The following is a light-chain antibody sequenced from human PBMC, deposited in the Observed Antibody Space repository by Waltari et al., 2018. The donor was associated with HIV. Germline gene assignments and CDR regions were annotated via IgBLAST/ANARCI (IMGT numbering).Light chain of an antibody. J-gene: IGKJ1*01. CDR1: QNVITN. V-gene: IGKV3-15*01. CDR2: GAS. CDR3: QQYNNWPRT. Sequence: EIVMTQSPATLSVSPGERVTLSCRASQNVITNLAWYQQKFGQAPRLLIYGASTRATGIPARFSGGGSVTEFTLTISSLQSEDFAIYYCQQYNNWPRTFGQGTKVEVK.